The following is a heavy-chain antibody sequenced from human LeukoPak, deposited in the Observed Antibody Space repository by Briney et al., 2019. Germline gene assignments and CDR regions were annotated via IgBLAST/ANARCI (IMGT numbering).Heavy chain of an antibody. D-gene: IGHD2/OR15-2a*01. V-gene: IGHV4-59*08. Sequence: SETLSLTCTVSGGSLSSYYWSWIRQPPGKGLEWIACISDIGSINYNPSLKSRVTISLDTSKNQFSLKLSSVTAADTAVYYCAGHHPRNTVDFWGQGTLVTVSS. CDR2: ISDIGSI. J-gene: IGHJ4*02. CDR3: AGHHPRNTVDF. CDR1: GGSLSSYY.